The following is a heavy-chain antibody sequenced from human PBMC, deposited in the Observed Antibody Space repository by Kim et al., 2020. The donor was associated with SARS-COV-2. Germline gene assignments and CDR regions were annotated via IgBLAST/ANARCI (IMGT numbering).Heavy chain of an antibody. Sequence: KGRVTISVDTSKNQFSLKLSSVTAADTAVYYCARWLRRCSSTSCFSDFDYWGQGTLVTVSS. CDR3: ARWLRRCSSTSCFSDFDY. D-gene: IGHD2-2*01. V-gene: IGHV4-39*01. J-gene: IGHJ4*02.